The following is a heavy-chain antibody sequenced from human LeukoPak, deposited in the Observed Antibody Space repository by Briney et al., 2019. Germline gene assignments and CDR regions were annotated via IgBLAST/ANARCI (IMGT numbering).Heavy chain of an antibody. CDR1: GYTFTNYG. Sequence: DSVKVSCKASGYTFTNYGISWLRQAPGQGREWMGWIGAHNGGTNYAQKFQDRVTMTTDTSTNTAYKDLRSLTSEDTAVYYCARYWPNDITGAWGLGTLVTVSS. V-gene: IGHV1-18*01. D-gene: IGHD3-22*01. CDR2: IGAHNGGT. J-gene: IGHJ4*02. CDR3: ARYWPNDITGA.